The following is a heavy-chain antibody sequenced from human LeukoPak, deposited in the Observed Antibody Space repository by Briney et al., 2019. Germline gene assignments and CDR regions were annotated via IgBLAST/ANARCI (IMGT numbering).Heavy chain of an antibody. J-gene: IGHJ4*02. D-gene: IGHD5-18*01. CDR2: IYHSGST. CDR1: GYSISSGYY. Sequence: SETLSLTCAVSGYSISSGYYWGWIRQPPGKGLEWIGSIYHSGSTYYNPSLKSRVTISVDTSKNQFSPKLSSVTAADTAVYYCARHVRGYSYGSPGDYWGQGTLVTVSS. CDR3: ARHVRGYSYGSPGDY. V-gene: IGHV4-38-2*01.